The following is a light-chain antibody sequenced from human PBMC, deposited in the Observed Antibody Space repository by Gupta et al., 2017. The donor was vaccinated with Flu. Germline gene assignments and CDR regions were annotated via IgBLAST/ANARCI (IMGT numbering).Light chain of an antibody. V-gene: IGKV3-20*01. CDR2: GAS. CDR1: QSVSNNY. CDR3: QQDGSSPQT. Sequence: GTLSLSPGERATLSCRASQSVSNNYLAWYQQKPGQAPRLLIYGASNRATGIPDRFSGSGSGTXFTLTIXRLEPEDFAVYYCQQDGSSPQTFGXGTKAEIK. J-gene: IGKJ1*01.